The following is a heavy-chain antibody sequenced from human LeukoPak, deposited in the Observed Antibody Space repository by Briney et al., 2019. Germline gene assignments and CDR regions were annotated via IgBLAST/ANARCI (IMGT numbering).Heavy chain of an antibody. J-gene: IGHJ4*02. CDR1: GFTFSSYA. D-gene: IGHD2-21*02. Sequence: GGSLRLSCAASGFTFSSYAMGCVRQPPGKGMEWVSGISSSGGSTYYAESVKGRFTISRDNSKNTQFLQMNSLRAEDTAMYYCARPTKGVTAIDYWGQGTLVTVSS. CDR3: ARPTKGVTAIDY. CDR2: ISSSGGST. V-gene: IGHV3-23*01.